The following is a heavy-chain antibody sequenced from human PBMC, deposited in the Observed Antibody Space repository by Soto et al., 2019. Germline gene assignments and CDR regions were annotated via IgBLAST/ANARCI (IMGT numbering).Heavy chain of an antibody. CDR1: TFSLRNYY. V-gene: IGHV1-46*03. CDR2: VKPYNRT. J-gene: IGHJ4*02. CDR3: ARGGFFGFDYLIDY. D-gene: IGHD5-12*01. Sequence: ASVKVSCKASTFSLRNYYMHWVRQAPGQGLEWMGIVKPYNRTKNAERFQGRVTMTRDTSANTLYMELSSLTSEDTAVYYCARGGFFGFDYLIDYWGQGTLVPVSS.